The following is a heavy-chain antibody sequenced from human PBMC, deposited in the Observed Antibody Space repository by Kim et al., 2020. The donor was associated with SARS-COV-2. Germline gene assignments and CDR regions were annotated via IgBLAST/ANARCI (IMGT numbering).Heavy chain of an antibody. V-gene: IGHV6-1*01. CDR3: VRTAAGRGGFDY. CDR1: GDRVSSNSAT. J-gene: IGHJ4*02. CDR2: TYYRSKWSN. D-gene: IGHD6-13*01. Sequence: SQTLSLTCAISGDRVSSNSATWNWLRQSPSRGLEWLGRTYYRSKWSNDYAVSVKSRIIINPDTSKNQLSLQLNSVTPEDTAVYYCVRTAAGRGGFDYWDQGTLVTVSS.